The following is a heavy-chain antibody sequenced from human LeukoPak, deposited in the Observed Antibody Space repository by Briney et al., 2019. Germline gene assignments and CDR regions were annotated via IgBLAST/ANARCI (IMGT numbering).Heavy chain of an antibody. J-gene: IGHJ4*02. CDR2: ITYGDGST. D-gene: IGHD5-18*01. CDR3: ARTGYNYGTPLNN. V-gene: IGHV3-23*01. CDR1: GFTFSSYA. Sequence: PGGSLRLSCAASGFTFSSYAMSWVRQAPGKGLEWVSGITYGDGSTYYVDSLKGRFTISRDNSKNTLYLQMNSLRAEDTAVYYCARTGYNYGTPLNNWGQGTLVTVSS.